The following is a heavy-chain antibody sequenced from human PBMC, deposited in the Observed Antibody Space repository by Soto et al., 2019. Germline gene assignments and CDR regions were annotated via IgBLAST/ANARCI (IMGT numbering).Heavy chain of an antibody. D-gene: IGHD7-27*01. V-gene: IGHV1-46*01. Sequence: ASVKVSCKTSGFTFTSYFNHWVRQAPGQGLEWMGMINPSGGITSFAQKFQGRVTMTRDTSTSTVYMELSDLRSEDTAVYYCARDPARQNWEPVFDYWGQGTLVTVSS. CDR1: GFTFTSYF. J-gene: IGHJ4*02. CDR2: INPSGGIT. CDR3: ARDPARQNWEPVFDY.